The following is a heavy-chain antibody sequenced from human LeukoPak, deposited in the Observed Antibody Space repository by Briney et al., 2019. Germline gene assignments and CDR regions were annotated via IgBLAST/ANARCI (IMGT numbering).Heavy chain of an antibody. CDR2: ISYDGSNK. CDR3: ARGHYYFDY. J-gene: IGHJ4*02. V-gene: IGHV3-30*03. CDR1: GFTFSHYG. Sequence: GRSLRLSCAASGFTFSHYGMHWVRQAPGKGLDWVAVISYDGSNKYYADSVRGRFTISRDNSKNTLYLQMNSLRAEDTAVYYCARGHYYFDYWGQGTLVTVSS.